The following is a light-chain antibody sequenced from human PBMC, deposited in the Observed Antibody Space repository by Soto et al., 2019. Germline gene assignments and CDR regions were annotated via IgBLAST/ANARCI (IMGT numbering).Light chain of an antibody. CDR1: QSVLYSSNNKNY. CDR3: QQFYSTPYT. J-gene: IGKJ2*01. CDR2: WAS. V-gene: IGKV4-1*01. Sequence: DFVMTQSPDSLAVSLGERATINCKSSQSVLYSSNNKNYLAWYQQKTGQPPQLLFYWASTRESGVPVRFSGSGSGTDFTLTISSLQAEDVAVYYCQQFYSTPYTFGQGTKLEIK.